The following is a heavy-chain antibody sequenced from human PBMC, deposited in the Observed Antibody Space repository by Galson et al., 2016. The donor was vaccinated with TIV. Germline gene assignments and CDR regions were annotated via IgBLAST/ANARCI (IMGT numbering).Heavy chain of an antibody. CDR2: INAGNGNT. J-gene: IGHJ6*02. Sequence: SVKVSCKASGYSFTTYTMHWVRQAPGQRLEWMGWINAGNGNTKYSQKFQGRVTITRDTSASTAYMELSSLRSEDTAVYYCASTVTGTRYYGMDVWGQGTMVTVSS. V-gene: IGHV1-3*01. CDR3: ASTVTGTRYYGMDV. CDR1: GYSFTTYT. D-gene: IGHD1-20*01.